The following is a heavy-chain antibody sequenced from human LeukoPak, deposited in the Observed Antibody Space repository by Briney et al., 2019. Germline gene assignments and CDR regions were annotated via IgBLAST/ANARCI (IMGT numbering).Heavy chain of an antibody. V-gene: IGHV4-59*01. CDR1: GGSISTYY. CDR2: VYYNGNT. D-gene: IGHD1-26*01. Sequence: SETLSLTCTVSGGSISTYYWSWIRQPPGKGLEWIGYVYYNGNTNYNPSLKSRVTISLDTSKNQFSLKLISVTAADTAVYYCARDRVLVGAGIDYWGQGTLVTVSS. CDR3: ARDRVLVGAGIDY. J-gene: IGHJ4*02.